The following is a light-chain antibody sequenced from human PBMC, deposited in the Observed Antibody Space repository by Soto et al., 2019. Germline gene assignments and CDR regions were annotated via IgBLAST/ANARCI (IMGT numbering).Light chain of an antibody. V-gene: IGKV3-20*01. Sequence: EIVLTQSPGTLSLSPGERATLSCRASQSVSSSYLAWYQQKPGQAPRLLIYGASNRATGIPDRFSGSGSGTDFTLTISRLEPEDFAVYYCQQYRSSPVTFGAGTKVEIK. CDR3: QQYRSSPVT. CDR1: QSVSSSY. CDR2: GAS. J-gene: IGKJ4*01.